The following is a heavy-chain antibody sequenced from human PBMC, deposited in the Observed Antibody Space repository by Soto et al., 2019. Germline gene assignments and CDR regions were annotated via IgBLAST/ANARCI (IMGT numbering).Heavy chain of an antibody. Sequence: QVQLVESGGGVVQPGRSLRLSCAVSGFTFSKHGMHWVRQAPGKGLEWVAVILADGSRQHYGDSVKGRFTISRDNAKNTLFLQMESLRAEDTAVYYCARDDDFGLDNWGQGILVTVSS. CDR3: ARDDDFGLDN. CDR1: GFTFSKHG. J-gene: IGHJ4*02. D-gene: IGHD4-17*01. V-gene: IGHV3-33*01. CDR2: ILADGSRQ.